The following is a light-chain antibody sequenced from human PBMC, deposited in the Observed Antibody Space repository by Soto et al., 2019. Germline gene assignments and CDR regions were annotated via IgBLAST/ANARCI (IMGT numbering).Light chain of an antibody. V-gene: IGLV4-69*01. CDR3: QTWGTGIQV. CDR1: NGHSSYA. CDR2: LNSDGSH. Sequence: QLVLTQSPSASASLGASVKLTCTLTNGHSSYAIAWHQQQPEKGPRYLMKLNSDGSHSQGDEIPDRFSGSSSGAERYLTISSLQSEDEADYYCQTWGTGIQVFGGGTKLTVL. J-gene: IGLJ3*02.